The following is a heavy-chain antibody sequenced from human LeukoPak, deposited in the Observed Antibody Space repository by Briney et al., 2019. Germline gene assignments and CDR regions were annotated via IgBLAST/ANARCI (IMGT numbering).Heavy chain of an antibody. CDR2: ISGSGGST. V-gene: IGHV3-23*01. J-gene: IGHJ4*02. CDR3: ASGYSGSYLLGYYFDY. D-gene: IGHD1-26*01. Sequence: GGSLRLSCAASGFTFSSYAMSWVRQASGKGLEWVSAISGSGGSTYYADSVKGRFTISRDNSKNTLYLQMNSLRAEDTAVYYCASGYSGSYLLGYYFDYWGQGTLVTVSS. CDR1: GFTFSSYA.